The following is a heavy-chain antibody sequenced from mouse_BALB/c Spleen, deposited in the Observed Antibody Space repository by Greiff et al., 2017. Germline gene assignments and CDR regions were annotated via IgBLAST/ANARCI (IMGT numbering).Heavy chain of an antibody. CDR2: INPYNDGT. Sequence: EVQLQQSGPELVKPGASVKMSCKASGYTFTSYVMHWVKQKPGQGLEWIGYINPYNDGTKYNEKFKGKATLTSNKSSSTAYMELSSLTSEDSAVYYCARYYYRSGAWFAYWGQGTLVTVSA. J-gene: IGHJ3*01. CDR3: ARYYYRSGAWFAY. V-gene: IGHV1-14*01. CDR1: GYTFTSYV. D-gene: IGHD2-14*01.